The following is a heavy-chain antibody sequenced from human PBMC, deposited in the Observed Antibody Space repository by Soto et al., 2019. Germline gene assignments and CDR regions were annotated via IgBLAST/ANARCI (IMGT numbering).Heavy chain of an antibody. V-gene: IGHV3-23*01. Sequence: GGSLRLSCAASGFTFSSYAMSWVRQAPGKGLEWVSAISGSGGSTYYADSVKGRFTISRENSKNTLYLQMNSLRAEDTAVYYCAKAAPHYCSGGSCYLADRYYYMDVWGKGTTVTVSS. CDR3: AKAAPHYCSGGSCYLADRYYYMDV. CDR2: ISGSGGST. CDR1: GFTFSSYA. J-gene: IGHJ6*03. D-gene: IGHD2-15*01.